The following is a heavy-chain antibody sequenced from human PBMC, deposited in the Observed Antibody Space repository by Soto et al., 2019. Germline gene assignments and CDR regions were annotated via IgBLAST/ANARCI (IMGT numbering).Heavy chain of an antibody. CDR3: VKDEGIEAMDV. V-gene: IGHV3-21*01. CDR2: ITSSGSYV. D-gene: IGHD3-3*02. J-gene: IGHJ6*02. Sequence: GGSLRLSCVTSGFTYISNTMNWVRQAPGKGLEWVASITSSGSYVYYADSVKGRFSASRDNAKNSLSLQMDSLRPDDTAIYFCVKDEGIEAMDVWGQGTTVTVSS. CDR1: GFTYISNT.